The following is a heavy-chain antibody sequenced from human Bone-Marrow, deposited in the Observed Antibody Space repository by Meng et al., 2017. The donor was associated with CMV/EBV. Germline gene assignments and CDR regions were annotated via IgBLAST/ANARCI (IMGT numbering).Heavy chain of an antibody. CDR1: GYTFTSYA. J-gene: IGHJ6*02. V-gene: IGHV1-3*02. CDR3: ARGTFWVTIFGVVIKNGMDV. CDR2: SNAGNGNT. D-gene: IGHD3-3*01. Sequence: ASVKVSCKASGYTFTSYAMHWVRQAPGQRLEWMGWSNAGNGNTKYSQEFQGRVTITRDTSASTAYMELSSLRSEDTAVYYCARGTFWVTIFGVVIKNGMDVWGQGTTVTVSS.